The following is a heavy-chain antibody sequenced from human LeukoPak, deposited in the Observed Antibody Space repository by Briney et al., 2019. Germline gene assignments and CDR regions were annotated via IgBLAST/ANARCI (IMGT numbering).Heavy chain of an antibody. D-gene: IGHD3/OR15-3a*01. CDR2: IHYSGST. J-gene: IGHJ3*02. V-gene: IGHV4-59*01. Sequence: PSQTLSLTCPVAGRSISSYYWSWIRQPPGKGMEWIGYIHYSGSTNYNPSLKSRVTISVDTSKNQCSLKLSSVTAADTAVYYCARDLDYASGVGAFDIGGQGTMVTVSS. CDR1: GRSISSYY. CDR3: ARDLDYASGVGAFDI.